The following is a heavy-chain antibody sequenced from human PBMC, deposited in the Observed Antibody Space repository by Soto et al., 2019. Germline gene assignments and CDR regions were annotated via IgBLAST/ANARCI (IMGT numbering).Heavy chain of an antibody. V-gene: IGHV4-59*01. Sequence: PEETLSLTCTVSGGSISSYYWSWIRQPPGKGLEWIGYIYYSGSTNYNPSLKSRVTISVDTSKNQFSLKLSSVTAADTAVYYCARWGYSDFDYWGQGTLVTSPQ. D-gene: IGHD3-22*01. CDR1: GGSISSYY. J-gene: IGHJ4*02. CDR3: ARWGYSDFDY. CDR2: IYYSGST.